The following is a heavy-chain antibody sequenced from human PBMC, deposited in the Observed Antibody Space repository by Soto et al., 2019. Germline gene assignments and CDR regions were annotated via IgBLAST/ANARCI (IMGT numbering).Heavy chain of an antibody. CDR2: INAGNGNT. Sequence: QVQLVQSGAEEKKPGASVKVSCKASGYTFTRYAMHWVRQAPGQRLEWMGWINAGNGNTKYSQKFQVRVTITRDTPASSAYMEMSSLRSQDTAVDYCARSIVVVTALDYWGQGTLVTVSS. CDR3: ARSIVVVTALDY. CDR1: GYTFTRYA. J-gene: IGHJ4*02. D-gene: IGHD2-21*02. V-gene: IGHV1-3*05.